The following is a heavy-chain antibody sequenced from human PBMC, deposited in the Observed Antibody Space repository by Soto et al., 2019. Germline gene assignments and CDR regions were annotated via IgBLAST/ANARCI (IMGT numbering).Heavy chain of an antibody. CDR3: ARTRYCGGDCYSAGDFDY. CDR1: GYSFTSYW. Sequence: GESLKISCKGSGYSFTSYWIGWVRQMPGKGLEWMGIIYPGDSDTRYSPSFQGQVTISADKSISTAYLQWSSLKASDTAMYYCARTRYCGGDCYSAGDFDYWGQGTLVTVSS. D-gene: IGHD2-21*01. CDR2: IYPGDSDT. V-gene: IGHV5-51*01. J-gene: IGHJ4*02.